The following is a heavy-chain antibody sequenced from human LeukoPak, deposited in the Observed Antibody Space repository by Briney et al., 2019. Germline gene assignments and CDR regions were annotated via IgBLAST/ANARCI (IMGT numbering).Heavy chain of an antibody. CDR3: ARPTYDILTGYGDWYFDL. D-gene: IGHD3-9*01. CDR2: ISGYNGNT. Sequence: ASVKVSCKASGYTFTTYGITWVRQAPGQGLGWMGWISGYNGNTNYAQKVEGRVTMTTDTSTSTAYMELRSLKSDDTGVYYCARPTYDILTGYGDWYFDLWGRGTLVIVSS. V-gene: IGHV1-18*01. CDR1: GYTFTTYG. J-gene: IGHJ2*01.